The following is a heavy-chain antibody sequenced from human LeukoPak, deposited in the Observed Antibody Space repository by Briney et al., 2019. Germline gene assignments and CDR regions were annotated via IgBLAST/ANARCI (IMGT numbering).Heavy chain of an antibody. J-gene: IGHJ6*03. Sequence: PSETLSLTCTVSGGSISSYYWSWIRQPPGKGLEWIGYIYYSGSTNYNPSLKSRVTISQDMSKNQFSLKLSSVTAADTAVYYCARETSQKGAHYMDVWGKGTTITISS. D-gene: IGHD3-16*01. CDR2: IYYSGST. CDR3: ARETSQKGAHYMDV. CDR1: GGSISSYY. V-gene: IGHV4-59*01.